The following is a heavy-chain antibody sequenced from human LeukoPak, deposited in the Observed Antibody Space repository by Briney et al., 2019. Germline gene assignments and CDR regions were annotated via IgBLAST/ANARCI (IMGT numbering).Heavy chain of an antibody. Sequence: GGSLRLSCAASGLTFNDYSMSWIRQAPGKGLEWVSYINSRGKTIYYADSVKSRFTISRDNVKSSLYLQMNSLRAEDTAVYYCASLYYGAADYWGQGTLVTVSS. CDR3: ASLYYGAADY. D-gene: IGHD4-17*01. CDR2: INSRGKTI. CDR1: GLTFNDYS. J-gene: IGHJ4*02. V-gene: IGHV3-11*01.